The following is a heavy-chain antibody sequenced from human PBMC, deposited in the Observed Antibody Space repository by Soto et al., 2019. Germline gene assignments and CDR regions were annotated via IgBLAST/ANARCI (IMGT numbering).Heavy chain of an antibody. Sequence: EVQVVESGGGLVQPGGSLRLSCAASGVSVTNNYMNWVRQAPGKGLEWVSIIDIGGNTYYADSVKDRFTISRDNSRNTLYLHMDSLRAEDTAVYYCARRRGRPGYSGREHSFDYWGQGTLVTVSP. CDR1: GVSVTNNY. J-gene: IGHJ4*02. D-gene: IGHD5-12*01. V-gene: IGHV3-66*04. CDR3: ARRRGRPGYSGREHSFDY. CDR2: IDIGGNT.